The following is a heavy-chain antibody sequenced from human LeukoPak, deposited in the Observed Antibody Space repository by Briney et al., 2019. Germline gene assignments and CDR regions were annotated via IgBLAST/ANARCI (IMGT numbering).Heavy chain of an antibody. Sequence: PGGSLRLSCAASGFTFSSYGMHWVRQAPGKGLEWVAVISYDGSNKYYADSVKGRFTISRDNSKNTLYLQMNSLRAEDTAVYYCAKDFTIFGVVRGFDPWGQGTLVTVSS. CDR3: AKDFTIFGVVRGFDP. CDR1: GFTFSSYG. D-gene: IGHD3-3*01. V-gene: IGHV3-30*18. J-gene: IGHJ5*02. CDR2: ISYDGSNK.